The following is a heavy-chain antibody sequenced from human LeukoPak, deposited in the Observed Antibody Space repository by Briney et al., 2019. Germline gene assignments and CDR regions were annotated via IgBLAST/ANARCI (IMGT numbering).Heavy chain of an antibody. D-gene: IGHD6-13*01. CDR3: ARGPSSIAAADYYFDY. Sequence: ASVKVSCKASGYTFTRYGISWVRQAPGQGLEWMGWISAYNGNTNYAQKPQGRVTMTTDTSTSTAYMELRSLRSDDTAVYYCARGPSSIAAADYYFDYWGQGTLVTVSS. V-gene: IGHV1-18*04. CDR2: ISAYNGNT. CDR1: GYTFTRYG. J-gene: IGHJ4*02.